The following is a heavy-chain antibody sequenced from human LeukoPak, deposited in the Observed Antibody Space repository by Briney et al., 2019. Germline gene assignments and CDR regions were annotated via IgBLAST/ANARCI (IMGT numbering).Heavy chain of an antibody. Sequence: SETLSLTCAVYGGSFSGYYWSWIRQPPGKGLEWIGEINHSGSTNYNPSLKSRVTISVDTSKNQFSLKLSSVTAADTAVYYCARSYSSSWYSYYYYGMDVWGQGTTITVSS. V-gene: IGHV4-34*01. J-gene: IGHJ6*02. CDR1: GGSFSGYY. D-gene: IGHD6-13*01. CDR2: INHSGST. CDR3: ARSYSSSWYSYYYYGMDV.